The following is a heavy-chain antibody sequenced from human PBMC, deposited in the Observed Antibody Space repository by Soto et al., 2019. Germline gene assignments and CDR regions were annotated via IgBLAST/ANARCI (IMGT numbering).Heavy chain of an antibody. CDR1: ENSFTNYW. CDR2: IYPGDSNT. CDR3: ATLEATTNYFYFGMDV. J-gene: IGHJ6*02. Sequence: LGESLKISCKGSENSFTNYWIAWVRQMPGKGLEWMGIIYPGDSNTRYSPSFQGQVTISADKSISTAYLQWSSLKASDTAMYYCATLEATTNYFYFGMDVWGQGTTVTVSS. D-gene: IGHD1-1*01. V-gene: IGHV5-51*01.